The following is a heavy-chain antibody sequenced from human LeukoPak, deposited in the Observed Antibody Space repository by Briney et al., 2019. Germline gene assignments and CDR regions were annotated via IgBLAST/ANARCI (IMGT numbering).Heavy chain of an antibody. J-gene: IGHJ4*02. D-gene: IGHD6-13*01. CDR1: GGSISGYY. V-gene: IGHV4-34*01. CDR2: INHSGST. CDR3: ARSHYSSSWFDY. Sequence: PSETLSLTCAVYGGSISGYYWSWIRQPPGKGLEWIGEINHSGSTNYNPSLKSRVTISVDTSKNQFSLKLSSVTAADTAVYYCARSHYSSSWFDYWGQGTLVTVSS.